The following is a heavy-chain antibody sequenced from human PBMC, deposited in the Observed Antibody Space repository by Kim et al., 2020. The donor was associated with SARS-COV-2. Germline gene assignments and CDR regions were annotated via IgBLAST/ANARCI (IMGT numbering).Heavy chain of an antibody. CDR2: IYHSGST. J-gene: IGHJ5*02. D-gene: IGHD2-2*01. CDR3: ARDRCSSTSCYFTIGERWFDP. V-gene: IGHV4-4*02. Sequence: SETLSLTCAVSGGSISSSNWWSWVRQPPGKGLEWIGEIYHSGSTNYNPSLKSRVTISVDKSKNQFSLKLSSVTAADTAVYYCARDRCSSTSCYFTIGERWFDPWGQGTLVTVSS. CDR1: GGSISSSNW.